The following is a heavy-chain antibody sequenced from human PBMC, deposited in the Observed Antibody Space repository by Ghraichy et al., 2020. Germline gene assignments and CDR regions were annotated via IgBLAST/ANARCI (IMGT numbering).Heavy chain of an antibody. CDR3: ARVRISPHCTYSYGYGYYYYYYGMDV. J-gene: IGHJ6*02. V-gene: IGHV4-34*01. Sequence: SQTLSLTCAVYGGSFSGYYWSWIRQPPGKGLEWIGEINHSGSTNYNPSLKSRVTISVDTSKNQFSLKLSSVTAADTAVYYCARVRISPHCTYSYGYGYYYYYYGMDVWGQGTTVTVSS. CDR1: GGSFSGYY. D-gene: IGHD5-18*01. CDR2: INHSGST.